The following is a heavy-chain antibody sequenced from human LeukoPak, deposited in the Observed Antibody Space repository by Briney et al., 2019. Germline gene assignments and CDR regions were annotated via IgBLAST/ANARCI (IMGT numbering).Heavy chain of an antibody. CDR1: GFTFSSYS. CDR3: ASERGYSYALDY. D-gene: IGHD5-18*01. V-gene: IGHV3-21*01. CDR2: ISSSSSYI. J-gene: IGHJ4*02. Sequence: GSLRLSCAASGFTFSSYSMNWVRQAPGKGLEWVSSISSSSSYIYYADSVKGRFTIPRDNAKNSLYLQMNSLRAEDTAVYYCASERGYSYALDYWGQGTLVTVSS.